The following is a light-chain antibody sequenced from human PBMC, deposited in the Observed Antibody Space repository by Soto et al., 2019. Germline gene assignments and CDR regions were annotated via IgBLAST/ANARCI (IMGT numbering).Light chain of an antibody. J-gene: IGLJ1*01. CDR1: SSNIAAGYD. Sequence: QSVLTQPPSISGAPGQRGTISFTGSSSNIAAGYDVHWYQQPPGAVPKLLIYGNTNRPSGVPDRFSGSKSGTLASLAITGLQAEDEADYYCQSYDSSLNGYVFGTGTKVTVL. CDR2: GNT. CDR3: QSYDSSLNGYV. V-gene: IGLV1-40*01.